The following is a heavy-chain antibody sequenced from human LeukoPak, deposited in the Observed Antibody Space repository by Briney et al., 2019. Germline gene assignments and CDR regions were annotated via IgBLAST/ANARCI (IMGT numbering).Heavy chain of an antibody. V-gene: IGHV4-4*07. Sequence: SETLSLTCTVSGGSISSYYWSWLRQPAGKGLEWIGRIYTSGSTNYNPSLKSRVTMSVDTSKNQVPLKLRSVTAADTALYYCTRRRAGRLYNWFDPWGQGTLVTVSS. CDR1: GGSISSYY. CDR2: IYTSGST. CDR3: TRRRAGRLYNWFDP. D-gene: IGHD1-1*01. J-gene: IGHJ5*02.